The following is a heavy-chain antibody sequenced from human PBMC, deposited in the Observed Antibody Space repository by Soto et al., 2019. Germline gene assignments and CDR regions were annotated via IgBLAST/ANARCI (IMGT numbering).Heavy chain of an antibody. D-gene: IGHD2-2*01. J-gene: IGHJ4*02. Sequence: EVQLLDSGGGLVQPGGSLRLSCAASGYSFSTYAMSWVRQAPWKGLEWVSAISGSGDTTYYADSVKGRFTISRDNSKNTVYLQMNSLRAEDTAVYYCAKESLASAYADYWGQGTLVTVSS. CDR3: AKESLASAYADY. CDR1: GYSFSTYA. CDR2: ISGSGDTT. V-gene: IGHV3-23*01.